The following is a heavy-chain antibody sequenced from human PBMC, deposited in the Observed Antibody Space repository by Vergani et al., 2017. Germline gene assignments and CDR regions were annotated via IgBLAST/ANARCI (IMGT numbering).Heavy chain of an antibody. CDR2: LSASDRRT. Sequence: EVQLLESGGDLVQPGGSLRLSCAASGFTFIMHDMSWVRQAPGKGLEWVSTLSASDRRTHDADSVKGRFPISSDNSKNTLFLHMNSLRPEDTAVYYCAKVGRSEVSGTFGAFDIWGQGTMVTVSS. J-gene: IGHJ3*02. CDR3: AKVGRSEVSGTFGAFDI. D-gene: IGHD6-19*01. CDR1: GFTFIMHD. V-gene: IGHV3-23*01.